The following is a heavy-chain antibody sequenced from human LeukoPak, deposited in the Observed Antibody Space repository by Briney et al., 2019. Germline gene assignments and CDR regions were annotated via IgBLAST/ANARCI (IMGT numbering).Heavy chain of an antibody. J-gene: IGHJ4*02. CDR2: TYDSGSS. Sequence: PSETLSLTCAVSGGSMRNYYSSWIRQPPGKGLEWIGYTYDSGSSSYNPSLRSRVSISIDTSKNQFSLNLSSVTAADTAVYYCARGWASSWYYFDFWGQGTLVTVSS. D-gene: IGHD2-2*01. CDR1: GGSMRNYY. V-gene: IGHV4-59*01. CDR3: ARGWASSWYYFDF.